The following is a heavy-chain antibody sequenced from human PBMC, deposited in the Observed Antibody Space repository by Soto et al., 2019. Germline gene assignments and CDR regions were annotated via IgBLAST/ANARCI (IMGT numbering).Heavy chain of an antibody. CDR1: GYTFTSYY. CDR2: INPSGGST. V-gene: IGHV1-46*03. D-gene: IGHD3-9*01. J-gene: IGHJ3*02. CDR3: AVGEIYVILTVDYMGDVFDI. Sequence: ASVKVSCKASGYTFTSYYMHWVRQAPGQGLEWMGIINPSGGSTSYAQKFQGRVTMTRDTSTSTVYMELSSLRSEDRAVFYFAVGEIYVILTVDYMGDVFDIGAQGTRVTVSS.